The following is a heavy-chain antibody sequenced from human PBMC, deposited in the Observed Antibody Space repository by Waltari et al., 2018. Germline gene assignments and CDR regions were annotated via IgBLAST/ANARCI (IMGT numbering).Heavy chain of an antibody. CDR2: VNTDTGNP. J-gene: IGHJ5*02. V-gene: IGHV7-4-1*02. CDR3: AREVVPTSTIVVNWFDP. CDR1: GYTFPNYA. D-gene: IGHD2-21*01. Sequence: QVQLVQSGPELKKHGASVKVSCKAIGYTFPNYAITSGRKAPGQGLEVMGWVNTDTGNPTYAQGFTGRFVFSLDTSISTAYLQINSLKAEDTAIYYCAREVVPTSTIVVNWFDPWGQGTLVSVSS.